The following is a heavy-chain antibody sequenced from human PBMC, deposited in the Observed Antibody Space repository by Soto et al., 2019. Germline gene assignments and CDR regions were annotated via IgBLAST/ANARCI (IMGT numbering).Heavy chain of an antibody. D-gene: IGHD3-9*01. CDR2: IYHSGST. Sequence: PSETLSLTCAVSGGSISSSNWWRWVRQPPGEGLEWIGEIYHSGSTNYNPSPKSRVTISVDTPKNQFSLKLSSVTAADTAVYYCARHPGYYDILTGYTTYYFDYWGQGILVTVSS. CDR3: ARHPGYYDILTGYTTYYFDY. CDR1: GGSISSSNW. J-gene: IGHJ4*02. V-gene: IGHV4-4*02.